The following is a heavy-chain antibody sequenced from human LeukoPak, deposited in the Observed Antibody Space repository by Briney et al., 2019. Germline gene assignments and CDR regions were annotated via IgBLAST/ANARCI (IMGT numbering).Heavy chain of an antibody. CDR1: GFSFNTYI. CDR2: INSGSSIT. Sequence: GGSLRLSCTASGFSFNTYIMNWVRQAPGKGLEWISYINSGSSITQYADSVTGRFTISRDNARNSLYLQMNSPRAEDTAVYFCARSRYDSYGYFFCDYWGQGTLVTVSS. J-gene: IGHJ4*02. CDR3: ARSRYDSYGYFFCDY. D-gene: IGHD5-18*01. V-gene: IGHV3-48*01.